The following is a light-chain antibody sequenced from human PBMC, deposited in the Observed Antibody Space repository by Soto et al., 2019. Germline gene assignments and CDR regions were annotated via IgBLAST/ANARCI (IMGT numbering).Light chain of an antibody. J-gene: IGLJ7*01. V-gene: IGLV6-57*03. CDR1: SGSIADNY. CDR3: QSYQGTTVV. Sequence: NFMLTQPHSVSESPGKTVTISCTRSSGSIADNYVQWYQRRPGSAPTTVIFEDNQRASGVSDRFSASIDTSSNSASLTISGLQTEDEADYYCQSYQGTTVVFGGGTQLTV. CDR2: EDN.